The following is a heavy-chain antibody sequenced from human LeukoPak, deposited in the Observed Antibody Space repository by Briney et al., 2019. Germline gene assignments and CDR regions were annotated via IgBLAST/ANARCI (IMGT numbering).Heavy chain of an antibody. CDR1: GYSFTSYW. V-gene: IGHV5-51*01. D-gene: IGHD2-2*01. Sequence: GESLKISCKGSGYSFTSYWIGWVRPMPGKGLEWMGIIYPGDSDTRYSPSFRGQVTISADRSISTAYLQWSSLKASDTAMYYCARRNPPAGGYCSSTSCRGWFDPWGQGTLVTVSS. J-gene: IGHJ5*02. CDR3: ARRNPPAGGYCSSTSCRGWFDP. CDR2: IYPGDSDT.